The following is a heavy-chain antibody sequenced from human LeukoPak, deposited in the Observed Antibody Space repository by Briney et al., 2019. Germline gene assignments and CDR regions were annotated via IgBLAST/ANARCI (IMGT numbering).Heavy chain of an antibody. V-gene: IGHV5-51*01. CDR1: GYIFSSYW. CDR3: VTRDGGHKVYNF. CDR2: IFTGDCDT. Sequence: GESLKISCKGSGYIFSSYWIGWVRQMPAKGLEWMGIIFTGDCDTKYSPSFQGQVTISVDKSISTVYLQRSSVTASDTAVYYCVTRDGGHKVYNFWGQGNLVTVSS. D-gene: IGHD4-23*01. J-gene: IGHJ4*02.